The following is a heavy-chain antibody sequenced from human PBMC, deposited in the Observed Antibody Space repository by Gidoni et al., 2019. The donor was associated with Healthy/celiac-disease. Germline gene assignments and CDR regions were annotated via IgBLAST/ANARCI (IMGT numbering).Heavy chain of an antibody. Sequence: EVQLVESGGGLVQPGRYLRHSCAASGFTFDDYAMHWVRQAPGKGLEWVSGISWNSGSIGYADSVKGRFTISRDNAKNSLYLQMNSLRAEDTALYYCAKDVDTAVYWGQGTLVTVSS. CDR3: AKDVDTAVY. J-gene: IGHJ4*02. V-gene: IGHV3-9*01. D-gene: IGHD5-18*01. CDR1: GFTFDDYA. CDR2: ISWNSGSI.